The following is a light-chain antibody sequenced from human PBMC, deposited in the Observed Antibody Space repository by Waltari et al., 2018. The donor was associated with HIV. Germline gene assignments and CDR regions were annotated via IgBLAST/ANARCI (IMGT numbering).Light chain of an antibody. CDR1: QSVLWSANNKNY. J-gene: IGKJ4*01. CDR2: WAS. V-gene: IGKV4-1*01. CDR3: QQFYDTPLT. Sequence: DIEMTQSPDSLAVSLGESATIHCKSSQSVLWSANNKNYLAWYQQKPGQTHRLLIYWASTRESVVPDRFSGSGSGTDFTLSISSLQAEDVAVYYCQQFYDTPLTFGGGTKVDI.